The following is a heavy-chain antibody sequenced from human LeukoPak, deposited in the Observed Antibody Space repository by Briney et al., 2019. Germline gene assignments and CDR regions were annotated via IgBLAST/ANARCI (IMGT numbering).Heavy chain of an antibody. CDR2: ISSSSSYI. CDR1: GFTFSSYS. V-gene: IGHV3-21*01. D-gene: IGHD6-19*01. Sequence: GGSLRLSCAASGFTFSSYSMNWVRQAPGKGLEWVSSISSSSSYIYYADSVKGRFTISRDNAKNSLYLQMNSLRAEDTAVYYCARARSQWLVGYYFDYWGRGTLVTVSS. J-gene: IGHJ4*02. CDR3: ARARSQWLVGYYFDY.